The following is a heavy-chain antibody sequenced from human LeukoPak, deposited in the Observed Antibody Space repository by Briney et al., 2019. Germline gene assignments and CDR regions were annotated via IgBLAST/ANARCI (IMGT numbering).Heavy chain of an antibody. Sequence: SGGSLRLSCAASGFTFSNYGMHWVRRAPGKGLEWVAVISYDGANKYYADSVKGRFTISRDNSKNTLYLQMNSLRAEDTAVYYCGNHFPHFDYWGQGTLVTVSS. CDR1: GFTFSNYG. CDR2: ISYDGANK. J-gene: IGHJ4*02. V-gene: IGHV3-30*18. D-gene: IGHD3-3*02. CDR3: GNHFPHFDY.